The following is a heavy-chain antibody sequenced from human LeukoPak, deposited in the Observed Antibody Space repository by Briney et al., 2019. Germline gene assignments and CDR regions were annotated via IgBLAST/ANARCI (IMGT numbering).Heavy chain of an antibody. J-gene: IGHJ4*02. D-gene: IGHD3-22*01. Sequence: PGGSLRLSCAASGFTFSSYGMHWVRQAPGKGLEWVAVISYDGSNKYYADSVKGRFTISRDNSKNTLYLQMNSLRAEDTAVYYCAGSLKFITMIPHYWGQGTLVTVSS. CDR1: GFTFSSYG. CDR3: AGSLKFITMIPHY. V-gene: IGHV3-30*03. CDR2: ISYDGSNK.